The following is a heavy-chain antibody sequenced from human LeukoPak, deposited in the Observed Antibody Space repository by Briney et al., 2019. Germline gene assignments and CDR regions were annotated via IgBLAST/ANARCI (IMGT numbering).Heavy chain of an antibody. V-gene: IGHV3-21*01. CDR1: GFTFSSYS. Sequence: GGSLRLSCEASGFTFSSYSINWVRQAPGKGLEWVSSISSIRNYIYYADSVRGRFTISRDNARNSLYLQMNSLRAEDTAVYYCARLRGGYNYALGPFDYWGQGTLVTVSS. CDR2: ISSIRNYI. J-gene: IGHJ4*02. CDR3: ARLRGGYNYALGPFDY. D-gene: IGHD5-18*01.